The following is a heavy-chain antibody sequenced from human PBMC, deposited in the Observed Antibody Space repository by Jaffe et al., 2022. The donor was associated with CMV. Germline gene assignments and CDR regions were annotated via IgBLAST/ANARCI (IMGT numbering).Heavy chain of an antibody. D-gene: IGHD2-2*01. CDR1: GFTFSSYA. Sequence: EVQLLESGGGLVQPGGSLRLSCAASGFTFSSYAMSWVRQAPGKGLEWVSAISGSGGSTYYADSVKGRFTISRDNSKNTLYLQMNSLRAEDTAVYYCAKSAGYCSSTSCSTPYYYYGMDVWGQGTTVTVSS. CDR2: ISGSGGST. J-gene: IGHJ6*02. V-gene: IGHV3-23*01. CDR3: AKSAGYCSSTSCSTPYYYYGMDV.